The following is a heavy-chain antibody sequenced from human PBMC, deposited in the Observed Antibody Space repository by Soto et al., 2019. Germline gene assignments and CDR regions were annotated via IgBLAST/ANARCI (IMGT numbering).Heavy chain of an antibody. CDR1: GGSISSSSYY. V-gene: IGHV4-39*01. CDR2: FYYSGST. CDR3: ARISVASRYMDV. J-gene: IGHJ6*03. Sequence: QLQLEESGPGLVKPSETLSLTCTVSGGSISSSSYYWGWIRQSPGKGLEWIGSFYYSGSTYYSPSRRSRVTISGDTSRKQISLRLSSVTAADTAVYYCARISVASRYMDVWGKGTTVTVSS. D-gene: IGHD5-12*01.